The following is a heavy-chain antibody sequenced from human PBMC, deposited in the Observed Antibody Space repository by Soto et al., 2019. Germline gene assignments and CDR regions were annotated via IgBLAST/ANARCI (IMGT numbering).Heavy chain of an antibody. Sequence: PGGSLRLSCAASGFKFSSYGGSWVRQAPGKGLEWVANIKQDGSEKYYVDSVKGRFTISRDNAKNSLYLQMNSLRAEDTAVYYCAREGIRPDYDFWSGYYYYYYMDVWGKGTTVTVSS. D-gene: IGHD3-3*01. J-gene: IGHJ6*03. CDR2: IKQDGSEK. CDR1: GFKFSSYG. V-gene: IGHV3-7*01. CDR3: AREGIRPDYDFWSGYYYYYYMDV.